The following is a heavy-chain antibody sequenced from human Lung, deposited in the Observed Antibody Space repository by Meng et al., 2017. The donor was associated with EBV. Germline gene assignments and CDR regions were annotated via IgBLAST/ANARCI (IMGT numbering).Heavy chain of an antibody. V-gene: IGHV4-30-4*01. CDR2: IYYSGST. J-gene: IGHJ4*02. CDR1: GGSISSGDYY. D-gene: IGHD2-2*01. CDR3: ARGGTSSAPFDY. Sequence: QVHMKEVGQARVKPTGTLALARDVCGGSISSGDYYWSWIRQPPGKGLEWMGYIYYSGSTYCNPSLKSRVTISVDTSKNQFSLSLNSVIAADTAVYYCARGGTSSAPFDYWGQGTLVTVSS.